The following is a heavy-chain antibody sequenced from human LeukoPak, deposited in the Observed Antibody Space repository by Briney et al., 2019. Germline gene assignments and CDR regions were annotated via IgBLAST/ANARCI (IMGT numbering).Heavy chain of an antibody. CDR2: IYYSGST. J-gene: IGHJ4*02. V-gene: IGHV4-59*01. CDR3: ARGSNSNSYLLHS. D-gene: IGHD6-6*01. Sequence: PSETLSLTSPVSGASISTDYWSWIRQSPGKGLEYIGYIYYSGSTNYNPSLKSRVTISVDTSKNQFSLNLTSVTAADTAVYYCARGSNSNSYLLHSWGPGTLFTVSS. CDR1: GASISTDY.